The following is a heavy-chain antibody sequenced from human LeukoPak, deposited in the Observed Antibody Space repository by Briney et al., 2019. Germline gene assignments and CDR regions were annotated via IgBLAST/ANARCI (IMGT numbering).Heavy chain of an antibody. Sequence: ASVKVSCKASGYTFSAHHIHWVGQAPGQGLEWMVWIVPDGRETKYAEKFQGRMTLTVDTSITKAYMELHSSTYDDTAVYYCSGRYGPGPVWGQGTLITASS. CDR1: GYTFSAHH. D-gene: IGHD4-17*01. J-gene: IGHJ4*02. CDR3: SGRYGPGPV. V-gene: IGHV1-2*02. CDR2: IVPDGRET.